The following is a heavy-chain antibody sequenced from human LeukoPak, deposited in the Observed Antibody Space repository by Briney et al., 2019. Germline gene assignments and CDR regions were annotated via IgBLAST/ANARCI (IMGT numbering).Heavy chain of an antibody. D-gene: IGHD3-16*01. Sequence: GGSLRLSCAASGFTFSSYDMHWVRQATGKGLEWVSTIGTAGDTYYPGSVKGGFTISRENAKNSLYLQMNSLRAGDTAVYYCARGRWLGEDYYYGMDVWGQGTTVTVSS. CDR2: IGTAGDT. CDR3: ARGRWLGEDYYYGMDV. CDR1: GFTFSSYD. V-gene: IGHV3-13*01. J-gene: IGHJ6*02.